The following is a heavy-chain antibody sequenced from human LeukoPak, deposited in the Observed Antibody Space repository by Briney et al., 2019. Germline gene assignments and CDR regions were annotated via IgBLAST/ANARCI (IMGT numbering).Heavy chain of an antibody. J-gene: IGHJ4*02. D-gene: IGHD5-18*01. CDR1: AFTFSSYG. CDR3: AKEGYRYGCPDY. CDR2: ISYDGSNK. Sequence: HPGPSLTLSCAAAAFTFSSYGMQWVSQAPGKGLELGAVISYDGSNKYYAYTVKCRFTISRDNSKNTLYLQMNSLRAEDTAVYYCAKEGYRYGCPDYWGQGTLVTGSS. V-gene: IGHV3-30*18.